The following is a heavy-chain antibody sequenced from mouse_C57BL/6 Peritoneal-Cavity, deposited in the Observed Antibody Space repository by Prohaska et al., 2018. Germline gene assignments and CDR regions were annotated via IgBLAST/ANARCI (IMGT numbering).Heavy chain of an antibody. CDR1: GFTFSGFW. D-gene: IGHD2-1*01. Sequence: EVQLLETGGGLVQPGGSRGLSCEGSGFTFSGFWMSWVRQTPGKTLEWIGYINSDGSVINYAPSIKDRFSIFRDNDKSTLYLQMSNVRSEDTATYFCMRYGNYWYFDVWGTGTTVTVSS. V-gene: IGHV11-2*01. J-gene: IGHJ1*03. CDR3: MRYGNYWYFDV. CDR2: INSDGSVI.